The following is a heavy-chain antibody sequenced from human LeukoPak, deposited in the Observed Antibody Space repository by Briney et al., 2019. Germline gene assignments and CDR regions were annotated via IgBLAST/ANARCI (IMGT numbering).Heavy chain of an antibody. J-gene: IGHJ4*02. Sequence: QPGGSLRLSCAASGFTFSSYAMSWVRQAPGKGLEWVSYISSSSSTIYYADSVKSRFTISRDNAKNSLYLQMNSLRAEDTAVYYCARDPTTILNYFDYWGQGTLVTVSS. CDR1: GFTFSSYA. D-gene: IGHD1-1*01. CDR3: ARDPTTILNYFDY. V-gene: IGHV3-48*01. CDR2: ISSSSSTI.